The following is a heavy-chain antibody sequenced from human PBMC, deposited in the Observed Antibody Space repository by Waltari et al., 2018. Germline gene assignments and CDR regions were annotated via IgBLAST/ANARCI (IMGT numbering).Heavy chain of an antibody. CDR1: GFPFSSYG. J-gene: IGHJ6*03. CDR2: IWYDGSNK. D-gene: IGHD6-13*01. CDR3: AKERIAAAGNYYYYMDV. V-gene: IGHV3-33*06. Sequence: QVQLVESGGGVVQPGRSLRLSCDASGFPFSSYGMHWVRQAPAKGLEWVAVIWYDGSNKYDADSVKGRFTISRDNSKNTLYLQMNSLRAEDTAVYYCAKERIAAAGNYYYYMDVWGKGTTVTVSS.